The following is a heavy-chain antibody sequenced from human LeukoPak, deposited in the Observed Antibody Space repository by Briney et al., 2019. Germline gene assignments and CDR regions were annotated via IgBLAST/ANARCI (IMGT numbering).Heavy chain of an antibody. CDR2: IYYSGTT. Sequence: SETLSLTCTVSGGSISSGGYYWSWIRQPPGKGLEWIGYIYYSGTTNYNPSLKSRVTISVDTSKNQFSLKLSSVTAADTAVYYCARRTPQSSYYYGMDVWGQGTTVTVSS. CDR1: GGSISSGGYY. D-gene: IGHD1-14*01. CDR3: ARRTPQSSYYYGMDV. V-gene: IGHV4-61*08. J-gene: IGHJ6*02.